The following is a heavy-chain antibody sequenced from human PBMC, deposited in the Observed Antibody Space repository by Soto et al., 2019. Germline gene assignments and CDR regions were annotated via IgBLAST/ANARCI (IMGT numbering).Heavy chain of an antibody. CDR2: ISYDGSNK. Sequence: QVQLVESGGGVVQPGRSLRLSCAASGFTFSSYAMHWVRQAPGKGLEWVAVISYDGSNKYYADSVKGRFTISRDNSKNTLYLQMNSLRAEDTAVYYCASVPWGSGYYFDYWGQGTLVTVSS. D-gene: IGHD3-10*01. J-gene: IGHJ4*02. V-gene: IGHV3-30-3*01. CDR1: GFTFSSYA. CDR3: ASVPWGSGYYFDY.